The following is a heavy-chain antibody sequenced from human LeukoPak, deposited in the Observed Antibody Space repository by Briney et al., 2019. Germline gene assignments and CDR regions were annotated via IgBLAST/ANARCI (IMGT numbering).Heavy chain of an antibody. CDR1: GGSISSYY. D-gene: IGHD2-8*01. CDR2: IYYSGST. Sequence: SETLSLTCTVSGGSISSYYWSWIRQPPGKGLEWIGYIYYSGSTNYNPSLRSRVTISVDTSKNQFALKLSSVTAADTAVYYCARTFRMYALHNWFDPWGQGTLVTVSS. CDR3: ARTFRMYALHNWFDP. J-gene: IGHJ5*02. V-gene: IGHV4-59*01.